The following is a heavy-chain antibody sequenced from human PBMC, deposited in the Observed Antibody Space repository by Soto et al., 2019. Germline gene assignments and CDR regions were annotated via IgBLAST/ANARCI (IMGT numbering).Heavy chain of an antibody. CDR3: ARRRGSNGWFDL. CDR1: GYTFINYD. Sequence: QVQLVQSGAEVKKPGASVKVSCKASGYTFINYDINWVRQATGQGLEWVGWMNPDSGNTGYAQNFQVRVSMTGNTSISSVYMELSSLTSEDTAVYYCARRRGSNGWFDLWGQGTLFTVSS. J-gene: IGHJ5*02. V-gene: IGHV1-8*01. D-gene: IGHD2-8*01. CDR2: MNPDSGNT.